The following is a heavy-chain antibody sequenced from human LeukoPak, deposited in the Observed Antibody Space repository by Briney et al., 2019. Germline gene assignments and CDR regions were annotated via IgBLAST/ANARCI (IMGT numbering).Heavy chain of an antibody. V-gene: IGHV4-39*01. Sequence: KTSETLSLTCTVSGGSMNSGSYYWGWIRQPPGKGLEWIGSFFYTGNTYYNPSLKSRVTISVNTSKKQFSLRLGSVTAADTAVYYCARLSIVVVLTTTLTSFDSWGQGTLVTVSP. CDR3: ARLSIVVVLTTTLTSFDS. D-gene: IGHD2-15*01. CDR1: GGSMNSGSYY. CDR2: FFYTGNT. J-gene: IGHJ4*02.